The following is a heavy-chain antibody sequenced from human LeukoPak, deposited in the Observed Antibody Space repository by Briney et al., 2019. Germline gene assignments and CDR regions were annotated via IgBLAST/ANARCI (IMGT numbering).Heavy chain of an antibody. V-gene: IGHV3-23*01. D-gene: IGHD2-21*02. J-gene: IGHJ1*01. CDR1: GFTFSSHV. Sequence: GGSLRLSCAASGFTFSSHVMSWVRQAPGKGLEWVSAISNSGDSTFYADSVKGRFTISRDNAQNSMYLQMNSLRVEDTAVYYCTSWGDTTAEYFQRWGQGTLVTVSS. CDR3: TSWGDTTAEYFQR. CDR2: ISNSGDST.